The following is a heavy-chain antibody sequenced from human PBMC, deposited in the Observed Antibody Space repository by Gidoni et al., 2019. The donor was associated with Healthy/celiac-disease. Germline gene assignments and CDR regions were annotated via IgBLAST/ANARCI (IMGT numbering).Heavy chain of an antibody. D-gene: IGHD5-18*01. CDR1: GFTFSSYA. V-gene: IGHV3-23*01. J-gene: IGHJ4*02. CDR3: AKEKQLWSVGGGDY. CDR2: ISGSGGST. Sequence: EVQLLESGGGLVQPGGSLRLSCAASGFTFSSYAMSWVRQAPGKGLEWFSAISGSGGSTYYADSVKGRFPISRDNSNNTLYLQMNSLRAEDTAVYYCAKEKQLWSVGGGDYWGQGTLVTVSS.